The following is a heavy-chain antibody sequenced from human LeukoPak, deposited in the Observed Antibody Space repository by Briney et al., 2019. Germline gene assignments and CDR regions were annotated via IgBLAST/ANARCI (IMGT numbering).Heavy chain of an antibody. J-gene: IGHJ5*02. Sequence: ASVKVSCKASGYTFTSYDINWVRQATGQGLEWMGWMNPNSGNTGYAQKFQGRVTMTRNTSISTAYMELSSLRSEDTAVYYCARVYSYYDFWSGSNWFDPWGRGTLVTVSS. CDR2: MNPNSGNT. V-gene: IGHV1-8*01. D-gene: IGHD3-3*01. CDR1: GYTFTSYD. CDR3: ARVYSYYDFWSGSNWFDP.